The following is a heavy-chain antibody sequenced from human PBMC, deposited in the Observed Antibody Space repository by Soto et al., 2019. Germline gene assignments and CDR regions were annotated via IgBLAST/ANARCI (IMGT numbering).Heavy chain of an antibody. J-gene: IGHJ6*02. CDR1: GGSISSSSYY. D-gene: IGHD1-26*01. CDR3: ARQEGATTGYYYYGMDV. CDR2: IYYSGST. Sequence: SETLSLTCTVSGGSISSSSYYWGWIRQPPGKGLEWIGSIYYSGSTYYNPSLKSRVTISVDTSKNQFSLKLSSVTAADTAVYYCARQEGATTGYYYYGMDVWGQGTTVTSP. V-gene: IGHV4-39*01.